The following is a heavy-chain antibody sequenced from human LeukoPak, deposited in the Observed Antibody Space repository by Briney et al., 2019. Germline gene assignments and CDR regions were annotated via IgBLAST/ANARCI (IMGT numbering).Heavy chain of an antibody. D-gene: IGHD2-8*01. Sequence: GGSLRLSCAASGFTFSSYSMNWVRQAPGKGLEWVSYISSSSTIYYADSVKGRFTISRDNAKNSLYLQMNSLRDDDSAAYFCARVYLERLTAGYFDHWGQGTQVTVSP. V-gene: IGHV3-48*02. J-gene: IGHJ4*02. CDR2: ISSSSTI. CDR3: ARVYLERLTAGYFDH. CDR1: GFTFSSYS.